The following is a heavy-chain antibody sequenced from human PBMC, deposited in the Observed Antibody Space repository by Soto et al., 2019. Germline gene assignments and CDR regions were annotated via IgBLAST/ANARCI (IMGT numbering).Heavy chain of an antibody. D-gene: IGHD2-15*01. CDR1: GGSISSYY. CDR2: IYYSGST. V-gene: IGHV4-59*01. CDR3: ARKSGGDYYYYYGMDV. Sequence: SETLSLTCTVSGGSISSYYWSWIRQPPGKGLEWIGYIYYSGSTNYNPSLKSRVTISVDTSKNQFSLKLSSVTAADTAVYYCARKSGGDYYYYYGMDVWGPGTTVTV. J-gene: IGHJ6*02.